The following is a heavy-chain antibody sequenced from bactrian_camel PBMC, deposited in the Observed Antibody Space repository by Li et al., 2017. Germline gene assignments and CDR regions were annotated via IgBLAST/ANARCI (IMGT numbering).Heavy chain of an antibody. Sequence: QVQLVESGGGSAQAGGSLSLSCKVSKDATNNYCMGWFRQAPGKEREGIATLEPNSGRTYYAGSVKGRFSIYRENANKTLYLQMNSLKPEDTAMYYCAARGPYCYTKLSVRDFTYWGQGTQVTVS. CDR3: AARGPYCYTKLSVRDFTY. CDR1: KDATNNYC. J-gene: IGHJ6*01. D-gene: IGHD2*01. CDR2: LEPNSGRT. V-gene: IGHV3S1*01.